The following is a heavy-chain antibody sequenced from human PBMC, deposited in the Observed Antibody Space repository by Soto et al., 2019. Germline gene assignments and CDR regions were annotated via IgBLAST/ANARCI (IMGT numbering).Heavy chain of an antibody. CDR3: ARGNYYDSSGYPRWFDP. CDR1: GYTFTGYY. V-gene: IGHV1-2*04. J-gene: IGHJ5*02. D-gene: IGHD3-22*01. Sequence: ASVKVSCKASGYTFTGYYMHWVRQAPGQGLEWMGWTNPNSGGTNYAQKFQGWVTMTRDTSISTAYMELSRLRSDDTAVYYCARGNYYDSSGYPRWFDPWGQGTLVTVSS. CDR2: TNPNSGGT.